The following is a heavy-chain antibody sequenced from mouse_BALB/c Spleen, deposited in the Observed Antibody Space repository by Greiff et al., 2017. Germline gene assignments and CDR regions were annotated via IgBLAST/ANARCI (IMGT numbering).Heavy chain of an antibody. J-gene: IGHJ4*01. CDR1: GFNINDTY. Sequence: VQLQQSGAELVKPGASVTLSCTASGFNINDTYMHWVKQRPEQGLEWIGRIDPANGNTKYDPKFQGKATITADTSSNTAYLQLSSLTSEDTAVYYCARSPYYYAMDYGGQGTSVTVSS. V-gene: IGHV14-3*02. CDR3: ARSPYYYAMDY. CDR2: IDPANGNT.